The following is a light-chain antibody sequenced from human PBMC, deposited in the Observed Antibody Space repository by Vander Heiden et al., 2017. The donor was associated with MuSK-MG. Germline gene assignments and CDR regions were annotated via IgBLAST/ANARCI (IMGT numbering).Light chain of an antibody. CDR3: QQSYGTWT. Sequence: DIQLTQSPSSLSASVGDRVTITCRASQSVSSYLTWYQQKPGKAPKLLIYAASSLQSGVPSRFSGSGSVTEFTLTISSLQPEDFATYYCQQSYGTWTFGQGTKVEIK. CDR2: AAS. V-gene: IGKV1-39*01. CDR1: QSVSSY. J-gene: IGKJ1*01.